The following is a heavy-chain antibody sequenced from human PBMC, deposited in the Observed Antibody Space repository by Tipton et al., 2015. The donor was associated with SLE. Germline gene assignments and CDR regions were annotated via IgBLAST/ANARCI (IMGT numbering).Heavy chain of an antibody. V-gene: IGHV3-30*03. Sequence: SLRLSCAASGFTFSRYWMHWVRQAPGKGLEWVAVISYDGSNKYYADSVKGRFTISRDNSKNTLYLQMNSLRADDTAVYYCARDLILQQLDYWGQGTLVTVSS. CDR2: ISYDGSNK. J-gene: IGHJ4*02. CDR3: ARDLILQQLDY. CDR1: GFTFSRYW. D-gene: IGHD6-13*01.